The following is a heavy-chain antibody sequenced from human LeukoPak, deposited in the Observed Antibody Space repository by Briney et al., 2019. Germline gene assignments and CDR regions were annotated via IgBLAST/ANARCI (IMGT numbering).Heavy chain of an antibody. V-gene: IGHV4-38-2*02. D-gene: IGHD1-26*01. CDR1: DSFISRGYY. CDR3: ARQSGHIFDM. Sequence: SETLSLTCSVSDSFISRGYYWAWIRQPPGKGLEWIGSIFHGGNIYYNPPLKSRITLSIDTSKRQFSLRLRTVTAADTAVYYCARQSGHIFDMWGHGTLVTVSS. J-gene: IGHJ3*02. CDR2: IFHGGNI.